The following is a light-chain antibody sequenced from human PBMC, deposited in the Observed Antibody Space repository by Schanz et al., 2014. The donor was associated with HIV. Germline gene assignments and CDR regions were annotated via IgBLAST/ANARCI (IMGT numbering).Light chain of an antibody. J-gene: IGKJ5*01. CDR2: NAS. V-gene: IGKV1-5*03. CDR3: QQYNSYPRT. Sequence: DIQMTQSPSTLSAFVGDRVTITCRASESIYKWLAWYQQKPGKAPKLLMYNASSLESGVPSRFSGGGSGTEFMLFISSLQPDDFATYYCQQYNSYPRTFGQGTRLEIK. CDR1: ESIYKW.